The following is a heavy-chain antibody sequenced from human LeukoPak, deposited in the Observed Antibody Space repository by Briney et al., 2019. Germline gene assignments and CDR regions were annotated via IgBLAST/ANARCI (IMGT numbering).Heavy chain of an antibody. J-gene: IGHJ4*01. CDR2: VYHSGGA. V-gene: IGHV4/OR15-8*01. D-gene: IGHD1-14*01. CDR1: GASIASHSW. CDR3: AYNRNFALDN. Sequence: PSETLSLTCAVSGASIASHSWWSWVRQPPGKGLEWIGEVYHSGGANYKPSLKSRVTISVDTSRNHFYLKLTSVTAADTAVYFCAYNRNFALDNWGQGTLVTVSS.